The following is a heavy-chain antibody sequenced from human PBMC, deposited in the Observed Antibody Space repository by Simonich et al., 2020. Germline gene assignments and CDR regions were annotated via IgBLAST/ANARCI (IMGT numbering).Heavy chain of an antibody. CDR2: ISSYNGNK. Sequence: QVQLVQSGAEGKKPGASVKVSCKASGYTFTSYGISWGRQAPGQGLEWRGVISSYNGNKNNAQKLQGGVTMTTDTSTSTAYMELRSLRSDDTAVYYCARDQGGRAAAATDYWGQGTLVTVSS. CDR3: ARDQGGRAAAATDY. J-gene: IGHJ4*02. D-gene: IGHD6-13*01. CDR1: GYTFTSYG. V-gene: IGHV1-18*01.